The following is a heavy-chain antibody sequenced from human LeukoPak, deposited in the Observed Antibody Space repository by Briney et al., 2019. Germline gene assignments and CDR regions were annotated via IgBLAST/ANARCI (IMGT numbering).Heavy chain of an antibody. Sequence: MPSETLSLTCTVSGGSISTYYWSWIRQPAGKGLERIGRIYTSGSTNYNPSLKSRVTMSVDTSKNQFSLKLSSVTAADTAVYYCARDRTVAGDYYFDYWGQGTLVTVSS. J-gene: IGHJ4*02. CDR2: IYTSGST. D-gene: IGHD6-19*01. CDR1: GGSISTYY. V-gene: IGHV4-4*07. CDR3: ARDRTVAGDYYFDY.